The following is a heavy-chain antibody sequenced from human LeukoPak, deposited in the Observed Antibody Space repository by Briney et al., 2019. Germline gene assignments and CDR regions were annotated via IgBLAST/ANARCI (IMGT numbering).Heavy chain of an antibody. CDR1: GGSFSGYY. CDR2: INHSGST. CDR3: ARAAPNYYDSSGSLRNPYFDY. J-gene: IGHJ4*02. Sequence: SETLSLTCAVYGGSFSGYYWSWIRQPPGKGLEWIGEINHSGSTNYNPSLKSRVTISVDTSKNQFSLKLSSVTAADTAVYYCARAAPNYYDSSGSLRNPYFDYWGQGTLVTVSS. V-gene: IGHV4-34*01. D-gene: IGHD3-22*01.